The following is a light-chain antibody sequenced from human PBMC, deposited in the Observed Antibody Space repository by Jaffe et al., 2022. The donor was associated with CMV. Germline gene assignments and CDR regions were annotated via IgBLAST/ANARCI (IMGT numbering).Light chain of an antibody. J-gene: IGLJ2*01. V-gene: IGLV3-1*01. CDR2: EDT. Sequence: SFELTQPPSVSVSPGQTASITCSGDKLGYKYVCWYQQKPGQSPVVIIYEDTKRPSGIPERFSGSNFGNTATLTISGTQSMDEADYYCQAWDSDTGVVFGGGTKLTVL. CDR3: QAWDSDTGVV. CDR1: KLGYKY.